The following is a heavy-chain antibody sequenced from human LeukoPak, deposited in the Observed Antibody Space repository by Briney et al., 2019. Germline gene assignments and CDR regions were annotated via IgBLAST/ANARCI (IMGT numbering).Heavy chain of an antibody. CDR1: GGSISSYY. J-gene: IGHJ6*02. CDR2: IYYSGST. D-gene: IGHD4-17*01. CDR3: ARVNYGDYYYGMDV. Sequence: SSETLSLTCTVSGGSISSYYWSWIRKPPGKGLEWIGYIYYSGSTNYNPSLKSRVTISVDTSKNQFSLKLTSVTAADTALYYCARVNYGDYYYGMDVWGQGTTVTVSS. V-gene: IGHV4-59*01.